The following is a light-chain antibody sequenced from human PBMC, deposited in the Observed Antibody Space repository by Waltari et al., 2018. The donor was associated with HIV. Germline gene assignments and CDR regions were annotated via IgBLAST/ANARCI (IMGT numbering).Light chain of an antibody. J-gene: IGLJ2*01. CDR3: SSYAGSNKLV. V-gene: IGLV2-8*01. CDR2: EVT. Sequence: QSALTQPPSASGSPGQSVTISCTGHSSDVGGYNYVPWYQKHPGNAPKLIINEVTERPSGVPVRLSGSMSVNTASLTGSVLQAEDEADYYCSSYAGSNKLVVGGGTKLTVV. CDR1: SSDVGGYNY.